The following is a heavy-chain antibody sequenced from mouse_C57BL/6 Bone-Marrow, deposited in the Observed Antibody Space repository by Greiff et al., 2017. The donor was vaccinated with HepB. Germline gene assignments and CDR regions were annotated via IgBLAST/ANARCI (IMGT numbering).Heavy chain of an antibody. CDR1: GYTFTDYY. CDR2: INPNNGGT. Sequence: EVQLQQSGPELVKPGASVKISCKASGYTFTDYYMNWVKQSHGKSLEWIGDINPNNGGTSYNQKFKGKATLTVDKSSSTAYMELRSLTSEDSAVYYCAKITTVVEGYFDVWGTGTTVTVSS. V-gene: IGHV1-26*01. CDR3: AKITTVVEGYFDV. J-gene: IGHJ1*03. D-gene: IGHD1-1*01.